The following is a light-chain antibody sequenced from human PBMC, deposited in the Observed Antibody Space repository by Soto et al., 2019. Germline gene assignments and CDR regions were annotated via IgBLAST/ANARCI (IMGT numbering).Light chain of an antibody. J-gene: IGKJ1*01. CDR2: LAS. CDR3: MQALHTPRT. CDR1: QSLLHSNGNHY. V-gene: IGKV2-28*01. Sequence: DIVMTQSPLSLPFTPGEPASISCRSSQSLLHSNGNHYLEWYFKKPGQSPQLLIYLASIRASGVPDRFSGSGSGTDFTLKISRVEAEDAGVYYCMQALHTPRTFGQGTKLEIK.